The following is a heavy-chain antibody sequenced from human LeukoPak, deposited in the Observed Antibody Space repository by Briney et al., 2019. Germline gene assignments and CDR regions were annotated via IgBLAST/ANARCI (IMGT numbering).Heavy chain of an antibody. D-gene: IGHD1-26*01. CDR3: ARGREWEPENNWFDP. CDR2: TYYRSKWYN. V-gene: IGHV6-1*01. CDR1: GDSVSSNSAA. Sequence: SQTLSLTCAISGDSVSSNSAAWNWIRQSPSRDLEWLGRTYYRSKWYNDYAVSVKSRITINPDTSKNQFSLQLNSVTPEDTAVYYCARGREWEPENNWFDPWGQGTLVTVSS. J-gene: IGHJ5*02.